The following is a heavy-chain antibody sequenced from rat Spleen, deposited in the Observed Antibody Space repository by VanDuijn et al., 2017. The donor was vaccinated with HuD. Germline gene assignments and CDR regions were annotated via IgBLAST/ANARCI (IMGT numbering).Heavy chain of an antibody. CDR1: GFNFNDYW. D-gene: IGHD1-2*01. Sequence: EVKLVESGGGLVQPGRSLKLSCAASGFNFNDYWMGWVRQAPGKGLEWIGEINKDSSTINYTPSLKDKFTISRDNAQNTLYLQMSKLGSEDTAIYYCARDGPYYYSSYMGVMDAWGQGASVTVSS. J-gene: IGHJ4*01. CDR3: ARDGPYYYSSYMGVMDA. V-gene: IGHV4-2*01. CDR2: INKDSSTI.